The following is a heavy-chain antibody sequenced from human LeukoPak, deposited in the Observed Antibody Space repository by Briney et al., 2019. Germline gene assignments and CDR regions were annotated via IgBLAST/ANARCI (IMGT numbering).Heavy chain of an antibody. Sequence: TGGSLRLSCAASGFTFSSYAMSWVRQAPGKGLEWGSAISGSGGSTYYADSVKGRFTISRDNSKNTLYLQMNSLRAEDTAVYYCAKEKLGGIAVAGTTDYWGQGTLVTVSS. CDR2: ISGSGGST. V-gene: IGHV3-23*01. CDR3: AKEKLGGIAVAGTTDY. J-gene: IGHJ4*02. D-gene: IGHD6-19*01. CDR1: GFTFSSYA.